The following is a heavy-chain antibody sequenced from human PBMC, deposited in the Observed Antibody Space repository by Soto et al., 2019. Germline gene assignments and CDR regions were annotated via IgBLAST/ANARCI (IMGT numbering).Heavy chain of an antibody. J-gene: IGHJ4*02. V-gene: IGHV3-23*04. CDR3: AKVDWNFDY. CDR2: ISSSGGST. D-gene: IGHD1-1*01. CDR1: GFTFSSYS. Sequence: EVQLVESGGGLVKPGGSLRLSCAASGFTFSSYSMNWVRQAPGKGLEWVSSISSSGGSTYYADSVKGRFTISRDNSKNTLYLQMNSLRAEDTAVYYCAKVDWNFDYWGQGTLVTVSS.